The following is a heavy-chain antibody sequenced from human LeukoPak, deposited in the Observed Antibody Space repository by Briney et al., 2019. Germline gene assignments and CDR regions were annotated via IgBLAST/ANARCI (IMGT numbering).Heavy chain of an antibody. CDR2: ISGSGGST. J-gene: IGHJ6*03. CDR1: GFTFSSYA. CDR3: AKDSGSWEQWLVAYYYYYMDV. Sequence: GGSLRLSCAASGFTFSSYAMHWVRQAPGKGLEWVSAISGSGGSTYYADSVKGRFTISRDNSKNTLYLQMNSLRAEDTAVYYCAKDSGSWEQWLVAYYYYYMDVWGKGTTVTISS. D-gene: IGHD6-19*01. V-gene: IGHV3-23*01.